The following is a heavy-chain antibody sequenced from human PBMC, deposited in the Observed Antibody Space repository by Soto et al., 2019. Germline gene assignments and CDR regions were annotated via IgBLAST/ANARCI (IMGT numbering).Heavy chain of an antibody. Sequence: QVHLVQSGAEVKKPGASVKVSCKASGYTFTGYYIHWVRQAPGQGLAWMGWINPTSGGAHIAQKFEGWVTMTRAPSISTTYMELSSLRSNDTAVYYCARDYYDGSASYGIEIWGQGTMVTVAS. CDR2: INPTSGGA. CDR1: GYTFTGYY. V-gene: IGHV1-2*04. CDR3: ARDYYDGSASYGIEI. J-gene: IGHJ3*02. D-gene: IGHD3-16*01.